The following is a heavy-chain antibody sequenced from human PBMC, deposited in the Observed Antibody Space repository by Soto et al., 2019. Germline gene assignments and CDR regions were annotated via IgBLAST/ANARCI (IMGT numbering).Heavy chain of an antibody. Sequence: GGSLRLSCAASGFTFSSYAMHWVRQAPGKGLEWVAVISYDGSNKYYADSVKGRFTISRDNSKNTLYLQMNSLRAEDTALYYCARSLAVAGTSDYWGQGTLVTVSS. J-gene: IGHJ4*02. CDR3: ARSLAVAGTSDY. D-gene: IGHD6-19*01. CDR2: ISYDGSNK. V-gene: IGHV3-30-3*01. CDR1: GFTFSSYA.